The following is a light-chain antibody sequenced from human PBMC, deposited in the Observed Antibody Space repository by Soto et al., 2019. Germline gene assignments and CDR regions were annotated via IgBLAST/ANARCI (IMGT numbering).Light chain of an antibody. CDR3: QQYGSSPIT. V-gene: IGKV3-20*01. CDR2: GAS. CDR1: QSVGSS. J-gene: IGKJ5*01. Sequence: EIMMTQSPATLSLSPGERATLSCRASQSVGSSLAWYQQRAGQAPRLIIYGASSRATGIPDRFSGSGSGTDFTLTISRLEPEDFAVYYCQQYGSSPITFGQGTRLEI.